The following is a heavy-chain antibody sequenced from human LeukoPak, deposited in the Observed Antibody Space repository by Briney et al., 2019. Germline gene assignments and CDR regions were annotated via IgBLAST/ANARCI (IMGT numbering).Heavy chain of an antibody. D-gene: IGHD1-20*01. CDR3: AKIWYNWNPGSI. Sequence: QAGGSLRLSWAASGFTVSSNYISWVRQAPGKGLEWVSVIYSGGSTYYADSVKGRFTISRDNSKNTLYLQMNSLRAEDTAVYYCAKIWYNWNPGSIWGQGTMVTVSS. V-gene: IGHV3-53*05. CDR1: GFTVSSNY. CDR2: IYSGGST. J-gene: IGHJ3*02.